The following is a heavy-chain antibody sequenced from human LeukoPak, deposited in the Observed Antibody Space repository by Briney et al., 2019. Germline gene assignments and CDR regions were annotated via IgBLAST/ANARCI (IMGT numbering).Heavy chain of an antibody. J-gene: IGHJ5*02. CDR3: ARGITMVRGVGEFDP. D-gene: IGHD3-10*01. CDR2: INPNSGGT. CDR1: GYTFTGYY. V-gene: IGHV1-2*02. Sequence: ASVTVSCKASGYTFTGYYMHWVRQAPGQGLEWMGWINPNSGGTNYAQKFQGRVTMTRDTSISTAYMELSRLRSDDTAVYYCARGITMVRGVGEFDPWGQGTLVTVSS.